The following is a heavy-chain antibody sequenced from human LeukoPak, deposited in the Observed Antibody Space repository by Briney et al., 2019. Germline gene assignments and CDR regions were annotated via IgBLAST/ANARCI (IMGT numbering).Heavy chain of an antibody. CDR1: GFTFSSYG. J-gene: IGHJ4*02. D-gene: IGHD2/OR15-2a*01. CDR3: AREGPRGNSRFDY. V-gene: IGHV3-33*01. CDR2: IWYDGSNK. Sequence: GRSLRLSCAASGFTFSSYGMHWVRQAPGKGLEWVALIWYDGSNKYYADSVKGRFTISRDNSKNTLYLQMNSLRAEDTAVYYCAREGPRGNSRFDYWGQGTLVTVSS.